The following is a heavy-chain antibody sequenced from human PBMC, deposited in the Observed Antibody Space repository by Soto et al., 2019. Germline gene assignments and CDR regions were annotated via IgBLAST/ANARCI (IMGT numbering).Heavy chain of an antibody. CDR1: GGSISSGGYY. Sequence: QVQLQESGPGLVKPLQTLYLTCTVSGGSISSGGYYWSWIRQNPGKGLEWIGYIFDGGSSYYNPSLKSRATISGDTSENFFSLKLTSVTAADTAVYYCARERSDNYFDYWGQGTLVTVSS. CDR2: IFDGGSS. D-gene: IGHD4-17*01. V-gene: IGHV4-31*03. CDR3: ARERSDNYFDY. J-gene: IGHJ4*02.